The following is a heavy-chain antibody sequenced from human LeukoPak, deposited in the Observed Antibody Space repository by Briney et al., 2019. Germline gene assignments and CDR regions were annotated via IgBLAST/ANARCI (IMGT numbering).Heavy chain of an antibody. CDR1: GYSISSGYY. D-gene: IGHD2-2*01. Sequence: SETLSLTCAVSGYSISSGYYWGWIRQPPGKGLEWIGSIYHSGSTYYNPSLKSRVTISVDTSKNQFSLKLSSVTATDTAVYYCARAFVVVVPAANWFDPWGQGTLVTVSS. CDR2: IYHSGST. CDR3: ARAFVVVVPAANWFDP. V-gene: IGHV4-38-2*01. J-gene: IGHJ5*02.